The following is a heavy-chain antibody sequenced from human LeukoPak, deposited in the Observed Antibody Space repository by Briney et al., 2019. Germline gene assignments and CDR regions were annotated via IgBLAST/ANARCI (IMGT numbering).Heavy chain of an antibody. Sequence: GGSLRLSCAASGFTFDDYAMHWVRQAPGKGLEWVSGISWNSGSIGYADSVKGRFTISRDNAKNSLYLQMNSLRAEDTALYYCAKDRSALEWLWTFDPWGQGTLVTVSS. V-gene: IGHV3-9*01. CDR3: AKDRSALEWLWTFDP. CDR2: ISWNSGSI. J-gene: IGHJ5*02. CDR1: GFTFDDYA. D-gene: IGHD3-3*01.